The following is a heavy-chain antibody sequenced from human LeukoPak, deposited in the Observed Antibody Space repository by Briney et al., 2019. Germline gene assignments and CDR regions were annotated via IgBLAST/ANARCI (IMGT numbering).Heavy chain of an antibody. CDR2: MNPNSGNT. J-gene: IGHJ6*03. V-gene: IGHV1-8*01. CDR1: GYTFTSYD. CDR3: ARGGITMVRGYYYYMDV. D-gene: IGHD3-10*01. Sequence: ASVKVSCKASGYTFTSYDINWVRQATGQGLEWMGWMNPNSGNTGYAQKFQGRVTMTRDTSTSTVYMELSSLRSEDTAVYYCARGGITMVRGYYYYMDVWGKGTAVTVSS.